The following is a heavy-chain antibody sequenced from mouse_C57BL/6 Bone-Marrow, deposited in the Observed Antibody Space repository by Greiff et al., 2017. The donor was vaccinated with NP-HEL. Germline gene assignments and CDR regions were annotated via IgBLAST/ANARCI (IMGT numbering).Heavy chain of an antibody. CDR1: GYTFTSYW. CDR2: IHPSDSYT. CDR3: ARRRYYAMDY. J-gene: IGHJ4*01. V-gene: IGHV1-69*01. Sequence: VQLQQPGAELVMPGASVKLSCKASGYTFTSYWMHLVKQRPGQGLEWIGEIHPSDSYTNYNQKFKGKSTLTVDKSSSTAYMQLSSLTSEDSAVYYCARRRYYAMDYWGQGTSVTVSS.